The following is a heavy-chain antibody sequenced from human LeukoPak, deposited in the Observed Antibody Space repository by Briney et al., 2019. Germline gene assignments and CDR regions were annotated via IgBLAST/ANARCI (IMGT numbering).Heavy chain of an antibody. J-gene: IGHJ3*02. V-gene: IGHV3-20*04. Sequence: GGSLRLSCAASGFTFSSYAMSWVRQAPGKGLEWVSGINWNGGSTGYADSVKGRFTISRDNAKNSLYLQMNSLRAEDTALYYCARDFWGSYLRHDAFDIWGQGTMVTVSS. CDR3: ARDFWGSYLRHDAFDI. CDR2: INWNGGST. D-gene: IGHD3-16*01. CDR1: GFTFSSYA.